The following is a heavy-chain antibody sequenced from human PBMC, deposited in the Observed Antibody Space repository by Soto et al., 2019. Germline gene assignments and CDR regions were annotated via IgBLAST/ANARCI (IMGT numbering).Heavy chain of an antibody. CDR1: GGSFRGYY. Sequence: QVQLQQWGARLLKPSETLFLTCAVYGGSFRGYYWSWIRQSPGKGLEWIAEINDIGSTNYNPSLKSRVSISVDPSKNHFSLKLSSVTAADTAVYYCARVGPKTYYDPLTASEFDSWGQGTLVTVSS. CDR3: ARVGPKTYYDPLTASEFDS. V-gene: IGHV4-34*02. J-gene: IGHJ4*02. D-gene: IGHD3-9*01. CDR2: INDIGST.